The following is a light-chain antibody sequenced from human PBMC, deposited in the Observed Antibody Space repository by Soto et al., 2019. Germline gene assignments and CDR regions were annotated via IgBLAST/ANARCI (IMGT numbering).Light chain of an antibody. V-gene: IGKV3D-20*02. J-gene: IGKJ5*01. CDR3: QQRSNWA. CDR2: DAS. Sequence: EIVMTQSPATLSVSPWERATLSCRASQSVSSNLAWHQQKPGQAPRILMYDASTRATGIPDRFSGSGSGTDFTLTISRLEPEDFAVYYCQQRSNWAFGQGTRLEIK. CDR1: QSVSSN.